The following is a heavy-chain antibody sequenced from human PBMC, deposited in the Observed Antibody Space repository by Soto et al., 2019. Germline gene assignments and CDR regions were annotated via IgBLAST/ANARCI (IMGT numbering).Heavy chain of an antibody. CDR1: GDSISSGDYY. D-gene: IGHD3-10*01. V-gene: IGHV4-31*03. CDR2: IYYSGGT. Sequence: QVQLQESGPGLVKASQTLSLTCTVSGDSISSGDYYWSWIRQHPGRGLEWIGYIYYSGGTNYNPSLKSRVNMSVATSMTQFSLKLSTVTAADTAVYYCVRETRGQPVGRAFYIWGQGKMVTVSS. J-gene: IGHJ3*02. CDR3: VRETRGQPVGRAFYI.